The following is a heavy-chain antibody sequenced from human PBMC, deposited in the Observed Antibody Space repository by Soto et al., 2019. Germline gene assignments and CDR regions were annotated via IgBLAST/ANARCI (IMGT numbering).Heavy chain of an antibody. CDR1: GFSLSTYG. CDR2: FSGGSGTT. CDR3: AKWNGYGDY. D-gene: IGHD1-1*01. J-gene: IGHJ4*02. Sequence: EVQLLESGGGLVQPGWSLRLSCAASGFSLSTYGVTWVRQAPGKGLEWVSGFSGGSGTTHYADSVKGRFSITRDNSKNTAHLEMNSLRVEDTAIYYCAKWNGYGDYWGQGILVTVSS. V-gene: IGHV3-23*01.